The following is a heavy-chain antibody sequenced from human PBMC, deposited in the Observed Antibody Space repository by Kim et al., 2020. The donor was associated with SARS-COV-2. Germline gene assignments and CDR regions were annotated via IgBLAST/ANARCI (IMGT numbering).Heavy chain of an antibody. V-gene: IGHV3-23*01. CDR1: RFTFSSYA. CDR2: ISGTGDST. Sequence: GGSLRLSCAASRFTFSSYAMNWVRQAPGKGLEWVSTISGTGDSTYYADSVRGRFTISRDNSKNTLYLQMSSLRAEDTAVYYCAKDGSGSYPNWFDPWGQGTLVTVSS. J-gene: IGHJ5*02. CDR3: AKDGSGSYPNWFDP. D-gene: IGHD3-10*01.